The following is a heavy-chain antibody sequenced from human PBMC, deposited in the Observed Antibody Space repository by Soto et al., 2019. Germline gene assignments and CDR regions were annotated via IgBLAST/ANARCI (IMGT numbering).Heavy chain of an antibody. CDR3: ARDSKPLLDY. J-gene: IGHJ4*02. CDR1: GFTFSSYG. V-gene: IGHV3-33*01. Sequence: QVQLVESGGGVVQPGRSLRLSCAASGFTFSSYGMQWVRQAPGKGLEWVAVIWYDGSNKYYADSVKGRFTISRDNSKNTLYLQMNSLRAEDTAVYYCARDSKPLLDYWGQGTLVTVSS. CDR2: IWYDGSNK.